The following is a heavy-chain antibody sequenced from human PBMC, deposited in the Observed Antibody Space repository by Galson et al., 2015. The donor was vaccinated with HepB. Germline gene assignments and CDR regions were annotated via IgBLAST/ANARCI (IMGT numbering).Heavy chain of an antibody. J-gene: IGHJ6*02. Sequence: SLRLSCAASGFTFSSYGMHWVRQAPGKGLEWVAVISYDGSNKYYADSVKGRFTISRDNSKNTLYLQMNSLRAEDTAVYYCAKRDTAMAQNYYGMDVWGQGTTVTVSS. CDR1: GFTFSSYG. CDR2: ISYDGSNK. CDR3: AKRDTAMAQNYYGMDV. V-gene: IGHV3-30*18. D-gene: IGHD5-18*01.